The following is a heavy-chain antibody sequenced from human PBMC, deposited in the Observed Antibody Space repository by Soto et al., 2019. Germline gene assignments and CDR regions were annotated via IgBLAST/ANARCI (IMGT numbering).Heavy chain of an antibody. CDR1: GFTFSSYG. J-gene: IGHJ6*02. CDR2: ISYDGSNK. V-gene: IGHV3-30*18. D-gene: IGHD5-12*01. Sequence: GGSLRLSCAASGFTFSSYGMHWVRQAPGKGLEWVAVISYDGSNKYYADSVKGRFTISRDNSKNTLYLQMNSLRAEDTAVYYCANIHLISGAYAEVVGYYYGMNVWGQGTTVTVSS. CDR3: ANIHLISGAYAEVVGYYYGMNV.